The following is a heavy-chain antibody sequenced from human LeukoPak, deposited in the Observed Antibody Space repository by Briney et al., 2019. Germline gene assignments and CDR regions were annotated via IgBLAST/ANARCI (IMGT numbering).Heavy chain of an antibody. J-gene: IGHJ4*02. CDR3: ATDRGWRTSGYYLYYFEY. V-gene: IGHV3-48*01. CDR1: GFTFSSYA. CDR2: ISGTSSLI. Sequence: PGGSLRLSCAASGFTFSSYAMSWVRQAPGKGLEWVSYISGTSSLIYYADSVKGRFTISRDNAKNSLYLQMSSLRAEDTAVYYCATDRGWRTSGYYLYYFEYWGQGTLVTYSS. D-gene: IGHD3-3*01.